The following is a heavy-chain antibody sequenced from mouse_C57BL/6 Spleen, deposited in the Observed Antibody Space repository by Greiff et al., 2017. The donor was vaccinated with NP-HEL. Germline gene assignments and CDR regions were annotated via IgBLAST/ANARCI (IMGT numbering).Heavy chain of an antibody. D-gene: IGHD1-1*01. V-gene: IGHV1-4*01. J-gene: IGHJ4*01. CDR1: GYTFTSYT. CDR3: ARGTTVVATVDY. Sequence: VQLQQSGAELARPGASVKMSCKASGYTFTSYTMHWVKQRPGQGLEWIGYINPSSGYTKYNQKFKDKATLTADKSSSTAYMQLSSLTSEDSAVDYCARGTTVVATVDYWGQGTSVTVSS. CDR2: INPSSGYT.